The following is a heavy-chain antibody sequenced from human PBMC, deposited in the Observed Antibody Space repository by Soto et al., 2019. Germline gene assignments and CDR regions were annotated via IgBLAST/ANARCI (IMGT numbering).Heavy chain of an antibody. CDR3: VRLPRYCSGGSCYWFDP. CDR1: GGSISSYY. J-gene: IGHJ5*02. V-gene: IGHV4-59*08. CDR2: IYYSGST. D-gene: IGHD2-15*01. Sequence: QVQLQESGPGLVKPSETLSLTCTVSGGSISSYYWSWIRQPPGKGLEWIGYIYYSGSTNYNPSLKSRVTISVDTSKNQFSLKLSSVTAADTAVYYCVRLPRYCSGGSCYWFDPWGQGTLVTVSS.